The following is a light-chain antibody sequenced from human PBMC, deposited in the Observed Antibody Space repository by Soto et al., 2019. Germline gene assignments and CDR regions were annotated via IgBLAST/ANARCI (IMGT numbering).Light chain of an antibody. CDR1: QDISNY. Sequence: DIQMTQSPSSLSASVGDRDTITCQASQDISNYLNWYQQKPGKAPKLLIYSASNLETGVPSRFSGSGSGTDFTFTISSLQPDDFATYYCQQYDNLPPKVTFGGGTKVEIK. CDR3: QQYDNLPPKVT. CDR2: SAS. V-gene: IGKV1-33*01. J-gene: IGKJ4*01.